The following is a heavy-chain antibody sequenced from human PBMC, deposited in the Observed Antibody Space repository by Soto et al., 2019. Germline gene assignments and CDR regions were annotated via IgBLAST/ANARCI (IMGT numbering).Heavy chain of an antibody. CDR2: ISAYNGNT. V-gene: IGHV1-18*01. CDR1: GDTFTSYG. J-gene: IGHJ4*02. Sequence: QVQLVQSGAEVKKPGASVKVSCKASGDTFTSYGISWVRQAPGQGLEWIGGISAYNGNTNDAQKLEGRVTMTTDTPTNTSDMELRRLRSADTAGYCCAIDHSRAAACKIDYWGQVTLVT. D-gene: IGHD6-25*01. CDR3: AIDHSRAAACKIDY.